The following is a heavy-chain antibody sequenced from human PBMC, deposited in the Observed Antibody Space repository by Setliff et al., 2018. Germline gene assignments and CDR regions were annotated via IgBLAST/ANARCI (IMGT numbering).Heavy chain of an antibody. CDR2: IIPIFGTA. CDR3: ARDSRGLVPAAVEGSYYYYGMDV. CDR1: GYTFISYG. D-gene: IGHD2-2*01. J-gene: IGHJ6*04. Sequence: SVKVSCKASGYTFISYGISWVRQAPGQGLEWMGGIIPIFGTANYAQKFQGRVTITADESTSTAYMELSSLRSEDTAVYYCARDSRGLVPAAVEGSYYYYGMDVWGKGTTVTVS. V-gene: IGHV1-69*13.